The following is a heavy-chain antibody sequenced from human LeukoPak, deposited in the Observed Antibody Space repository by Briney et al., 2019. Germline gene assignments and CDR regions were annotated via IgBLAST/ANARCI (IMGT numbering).Heavy chain of an antibody. CDR1: GFTVSSNY. Sequence: GGSLRLSCAASGFTVSSNYMSWVRQAPGKGLEWVSIIYSGGGTYYADSVKGRFTISRDNSKNTLYLQMDSLRAEDTAVYYCARSRVRGYSSGWYFTSYYFDYWGQGTLVTVSS. CDR3: ARSRVRGYSSGWYFTSYYFDY. D-gene: IGHD6-19*01. J-gene: IGHJ4*02. V-gene: IGHV3-53*01. CDR2: IYSGGGT.